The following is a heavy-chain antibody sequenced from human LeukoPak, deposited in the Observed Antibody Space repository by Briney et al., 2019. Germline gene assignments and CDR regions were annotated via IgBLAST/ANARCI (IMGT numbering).Heavy chain of an antibody. V-gene: IGHV3-23*01. Sequence: GGSLRLSCAASGFTFDTYAMNWVRQAPGKGLEWVSSISGSGGNTYYAESVKDRFTISRDNSKYTVSLQMDSLRAEDRAVYYCAKRSVNYDILTGSYFDSWGQGTLVTVSS. CDR2: ISGSGGNT. CDR1: GFTFDTYA. CDR3: AKRSVNYDILTGSYFDS. D-gene: IGHD3-9*01. J-gene: IGHJ4*01.